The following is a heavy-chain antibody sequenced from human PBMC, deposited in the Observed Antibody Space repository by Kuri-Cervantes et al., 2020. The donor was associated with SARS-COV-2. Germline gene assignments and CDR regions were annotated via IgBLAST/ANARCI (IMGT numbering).Heavy chain of an antibody. J-gene: IGHJ4*02. D-gene: IGHD2-2*02. CDR3: ADCSSTSCYTMSYFDY. CDR1: GGSISSGSYY. Sequence: SETLSLTCTVSGGSISSGSYYWSWIRQPAGKGLEWIGYIYTSGSTNYNPSLKSRFTISVDTSKNQFSLKLSSVTAADTAVYYCADCSSTSCYTMSYFDYWGQGTLVTVSS. V-gene: IGHV4-61*09. CDR2: IYTSGST.